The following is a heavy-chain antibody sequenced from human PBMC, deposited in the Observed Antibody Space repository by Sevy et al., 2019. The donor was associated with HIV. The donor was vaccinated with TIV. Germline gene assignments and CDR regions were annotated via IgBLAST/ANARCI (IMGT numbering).Heavy chain of an antibody. V-gene: IGHV4-34*01. D-gene: IGHD2-2*01. CDR3: ARHCSSTSCFHAFDL. CDR2: INHTGST. CDR1: GGSFSGYY. Sequence: SETLSLTCAVYGGSFSGYYWSWIRQPPGKGLEWIGEINHTGSTNYNPSLKSRVTISVDTSKNQFSLKLSSVTAADTAVYYCARHCSSTSCFHAFDLWGQGTMVTVSS. J-gene: IGHJ3*01.